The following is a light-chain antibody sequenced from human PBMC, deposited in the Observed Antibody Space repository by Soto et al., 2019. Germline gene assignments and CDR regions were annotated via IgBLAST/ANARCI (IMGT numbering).Light chain of an antibody. V-gene: IGKV1-5*01. J-gene: IGKJ4*01. CDR3: QQYYSYPLT. CDR2: DAS. CDR1: HSITNW. Sequence: IQMTQSPSTLSSSLGDRVTVTCRASHSITNWLAWYQQKPGKAPKLLIYDASHLEIGVPSRFSGSVFGTEGTLTISCLKSEDCATYYCQQYYSYPLTFGGGTKVDI.